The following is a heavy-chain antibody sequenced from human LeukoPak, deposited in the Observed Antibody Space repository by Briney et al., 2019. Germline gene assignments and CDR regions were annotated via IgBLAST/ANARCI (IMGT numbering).Heavy chain of an antibody. J-gene: IGHJ4*02. D-gene: IGHD4-17*01. CDR3: AKGAVTTPHDY. CDR2: ISGSGGST. Sequence: GGSLRLSCAASGFTVNSNYMTWVRQAPGKGLEWVSAISGSGGSTYYADSVKGRFTISRDNSKNTLYLQMNSLRAEDTAVYYCAKGAVTTPHDYWGQGTLVTVSS. CDR1: GFTVNSNY. V-gene: IGHV3-23*01.